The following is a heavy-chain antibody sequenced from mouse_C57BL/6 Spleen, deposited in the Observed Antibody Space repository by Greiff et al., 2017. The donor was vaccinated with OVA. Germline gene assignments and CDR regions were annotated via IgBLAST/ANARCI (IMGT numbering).Heavy chain of an antibody. D-gene: IGHD1-1*01. CDR2: IWTGGGT. V-gene: IGHV2-9-1*01. CDR1: GFSLTSYA. CDR3: ARSTYDYGSRGDMDD. J-gene: IGHJ4*01. Sequence: VMLVESGPGLVAPSQSLSITCTVSGFSLTSYAISWVRQPPGTGLEWLGVIWTGGGTNYNSALKSRLSISKDNSKSQVFLKMNSLQTDDTARYYCARSTYDYGSRGDMDDWGKGTSVTVSS.